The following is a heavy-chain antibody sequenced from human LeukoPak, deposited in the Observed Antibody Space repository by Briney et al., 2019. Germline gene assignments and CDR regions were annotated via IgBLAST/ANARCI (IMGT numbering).Heavy chain of an antibody. D-gene: IGHD5-18*01. Sequence: SETLSLTCTVSGGSISSSSYYWGWIRQPPGRGLECIGSIYYSGSTYYNPSLKSRVTISVDTSKNQFSLKLSSVTAADTAVYYCASTPGYSYGTYYFDYWGQGTLVTVSS. CDR2: IYYSGST. CDR1: GGSISSSSYY. J-gene: IGHJ4*02. V-gene: IGHV4-39*01. CDR3: ASTPGYSYGTYYFDY.